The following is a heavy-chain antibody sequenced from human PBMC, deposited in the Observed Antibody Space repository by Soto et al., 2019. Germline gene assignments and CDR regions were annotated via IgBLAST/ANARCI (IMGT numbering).Heavy chain of an antibody. CDR1: GGSISSYY. D-gene: IGHD2-15*01. V-gene: IGHV4-59*01. CDR3: ARARIYCSGGSCLEFYYYYGMDV. Sequence: PSETLSLTCTVSGGSISSYYWSWIRQPPGKGLEWIGYIYYSGSTNYNPSLKSRVTISVDTSKNQFSLKLSSLRSEDTAVYYCARARIYCSGGSCLEFYYYYGMDVWGQGTTVTVSS. CDR2: IYYSGST. J-gene: IGHJ6*02.